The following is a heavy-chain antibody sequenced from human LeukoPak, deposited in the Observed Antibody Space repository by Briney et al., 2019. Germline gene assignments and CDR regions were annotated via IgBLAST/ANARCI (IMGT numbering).Heavy chain of an antibody. CDR2: IHWSGGST. CDR1: GFTFSSYG. Sequence: GGSLRLSCAASGFTFSSYGMHWVRQAPGKGLEWVSGIHWSGGSTGYADSVKGRFTISRDNAKNSLYLQMNSLSAEDTALYYCARGEYNYYDSSAYYYYFDCWGQGTLVTVSS. D-gene: IGHD3-22*01. CDR3: ARGEYNYYDSSAYYYYFDC. J-gene: IGHJ4*02. V-gene: IGHV3-20*04.